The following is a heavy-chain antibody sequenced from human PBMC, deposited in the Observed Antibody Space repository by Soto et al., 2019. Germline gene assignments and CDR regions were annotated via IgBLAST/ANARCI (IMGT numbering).Heavy chain of an antibody. J-gene: IGHJ4*02. V-gene: IGHV1-2*04. CDR1: GYTFTGYY. CDR3: ARGGRYDSSGYYFDY. CDR2: INPNSGGT. D-gene: IGHD3-22*01. Sequence: ASVKVSCKASGYTFTGYYMHWVRQAPGQGLEWMGWINPNSGGTNCAQKFQGWVTMTRDTSISTAYMELSRLRSDDTAVYYCARGGRYDSSGYYFDYWGQGTLVTVPQ.